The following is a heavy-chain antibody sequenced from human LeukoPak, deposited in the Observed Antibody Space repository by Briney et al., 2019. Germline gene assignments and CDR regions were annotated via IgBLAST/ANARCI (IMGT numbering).Heavy chain of an antibody. CDR1: GFTFSSYG. D-gene: IGHD6-19*01. CDR3: AKDAFSSGWELFDY. CDR2: ISYDGSDK. Sequence: GGSLRLSCAASGFTFSSYGMHWVRQAPGKGLEWVAVISYDGSDKYYAGSVKGRFTISRDNSKNTLYLQMNSLRAEDTAVYSCAKDAFSSGWELFDYWGQGTLVTVSS. V-gene: IGHV3-30*18. J-gene: IGHJ4*02.